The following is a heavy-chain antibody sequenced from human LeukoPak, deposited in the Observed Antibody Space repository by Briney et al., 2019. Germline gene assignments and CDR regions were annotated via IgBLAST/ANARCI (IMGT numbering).Heavy chain of an antibody. CDR3: AREGYCSGGSCYSGWFDP. CDR1: GFTFSSYA. Sequence: GGSLRLSCAASGFTFSSYAMSWVRQAPGKGLEWVSAISGSGGSTYYADSVKGRFTISRDNSKNTLYLQKNSLRAEDTAVYYCAREGYCSGGSCYSGWFDPWGQGTLVTVSS. J-gene: IGHJ5*02. V-gene: IGHV3-23*01. CDR2: ISGSGGST. D-gene: IGHD2-15*01.